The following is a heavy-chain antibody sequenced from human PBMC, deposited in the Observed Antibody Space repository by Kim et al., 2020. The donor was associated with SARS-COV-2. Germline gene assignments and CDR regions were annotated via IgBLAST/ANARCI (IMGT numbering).Heavy chain of an antibody. Sequence: ASVKVSCKASGYTFTSYAMHWVRQAPGQRLEWMGWINAGNGNTKYSQKFQGRVTITRDTSASTAYMELSSLRSEDTAVYYCARVYYGSGSYYHYNWFDPWGQGTLVTVSS. D-gene: IGHD3-10*01. J-gene: IGHJ5*02. CDR1: GYTFTSYA. CDR3: ARVYYGSGSYYHYNWFDP. V-gene: IGHV1-3*01. CDR2: INAGNGNT.